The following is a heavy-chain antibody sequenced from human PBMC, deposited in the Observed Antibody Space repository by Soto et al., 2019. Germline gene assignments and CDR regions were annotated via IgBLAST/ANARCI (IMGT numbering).Heavy chain of an antibody. Sequence: PSETLSLTCNVSGESISSGDYYWSWIRQPPGKGLEWIGYIYYSGSTYYNPSLKSRVTISVDTSKNQFSLKLSSVTAADTAVYYCALYHSSGYTFDYWGQGTLVTVSS. D-gene: IGHD3-22*01. CDR2: IYYSGST. CDR3: ALYHSSGYTFDY. J-gene: IGHJ4*02. CDR1: GESISSGDYY. V-gene: IGHV4-30-4*01.